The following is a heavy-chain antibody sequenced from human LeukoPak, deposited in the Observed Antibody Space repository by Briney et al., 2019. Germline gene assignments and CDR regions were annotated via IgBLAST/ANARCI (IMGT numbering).Heavy chain of an antibody. CDR1: GFSFSNYW. Sequence: GVSLRLSCAASGFSFSNYWMSWVRQAPGKGLEWVANINQDGSTKYYVDSLKGRLTTSRDNAKNSLYLQMNSLRAEDTAVYYCARIGYSSSSTDYWGQGTLVIVSS. V-gene: IGHV3-7*01. CDR2: INQDGSTK. D-gene: IGHD6-6*01. J-gene: IGHJ4*02. CDR3: ARIGYSSSSTDY.